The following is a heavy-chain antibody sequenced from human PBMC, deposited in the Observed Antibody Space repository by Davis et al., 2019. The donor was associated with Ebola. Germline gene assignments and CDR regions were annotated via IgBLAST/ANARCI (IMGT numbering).Heavy chain of an antibody. J-gene: IGHJ4*02. CDR2: ISSSGSTI. CDR3: VRGVGGWGVS. V-gene: IGHV3-11*04. D-gene: IGHD6-19*01. Sequence: PGGSLRLSCAASGFTFSDYYMSWIRQAPGKGLEWVSYISSSGSTIYYADSVKGRLTISRDDSKNTLYLQMTSLRPDDTAVYFCVRGVGGWGVSWGQGTLVIVSS. CDR1: GFTFSDYY.